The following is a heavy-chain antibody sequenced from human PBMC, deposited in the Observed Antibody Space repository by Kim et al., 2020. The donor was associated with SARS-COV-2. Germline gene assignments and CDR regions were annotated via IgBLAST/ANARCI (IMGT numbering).Heavy chain of an antibody. CDR1: GGSISSSSYY. D-gene: IGHD1-26*01. V-gene: IGHV4-39*01. J-gene: IGHJ4*02. Sequence: SETLSLTCTVSGGSISSSSYYWGWIRQPPGKGLEWIGSIYYSGSTYYNPSLKSRVTISVDTFKNQFSLKLSSVTAADTAVYYCARYFWWELLHYFDYWGQGTLVTVSS. CDR3: ARYFWWELLHYFDY. CDR2: IYYSGST.